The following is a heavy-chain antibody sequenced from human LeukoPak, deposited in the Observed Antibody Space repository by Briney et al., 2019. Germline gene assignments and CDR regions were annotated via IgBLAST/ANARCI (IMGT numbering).Heavy chain of an antibody. CDR2: INHSGST. CDR1: GGSFSGYY. CDR3: ARGLLGPYSSSWFDY. J-gene: IGHJ4*02. D-gene: IGHD6-13*01. V-gene: IGHV4-34*01. Sequence: PSETLSLTCAVYGGSFSGYYWSWIRQPPGKGLEWIGEINHSGSTNYNPSLESRVTISVDTSKNQFSLKLSSVTAADTAVYYCARGLLGPYSSSWFDYWGQGTLVTVSS.